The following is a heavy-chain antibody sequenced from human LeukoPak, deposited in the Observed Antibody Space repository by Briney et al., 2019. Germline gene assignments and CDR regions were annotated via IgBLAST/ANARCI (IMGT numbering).Heavy chain of an antibody. CDR1: SGSISSGDYY. V-gene: IGHV4-30-4*01. Sequence: PSQTLSLTCTVSSGSISSGDYYWSWIRQPPGTGLEWIGYIYYSGSTYYNPSLKSRVTISVDTSKNQFSLKLSSVTAADTAVYYCARDHAYYGSGRVGSLGFDPWGQGTLVTVSS. CDR3: ARDHAYYGSGRVGSLGFDP. CDR2: IYYSGST. J-gene: IGHJ5*02. D-gene: IGHD3-10*01.